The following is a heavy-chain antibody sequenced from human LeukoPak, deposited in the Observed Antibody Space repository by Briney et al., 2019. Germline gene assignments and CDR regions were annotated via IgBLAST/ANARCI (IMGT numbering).Heavy chain of an antibody. J-gene: IGHJ4*02. CDR2: IKQDGSEK. Sequence: GGSLRLSCAASGFTFSSYWMSWVRQAPGKGLEWVANIKQDGSEKYYEDSVKGRFTISRDNAKNSLYLQMNSLRAEDTAVYYCASASPPYCSSTSCYDYWGQGTLVTVSS. V-gene: IGHV3-7*01. CDR3: ASASPPYCSSTSCYDY. CDR1: GFTFSSYW. D-gene: IGHD2-2*01.